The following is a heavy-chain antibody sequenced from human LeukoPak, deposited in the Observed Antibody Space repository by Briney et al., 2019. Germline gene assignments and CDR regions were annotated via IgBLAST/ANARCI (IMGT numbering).Heavy chain of an antibody. CDR1: GFTFSSYA. CDR2: ISGSGGST. D-gene: IGHD2-15*01. Sequence: GVLRLSCAASGFTFSSYAMSWVRQAPGKGLEWVSGISGSGGSTYYADSVKGRFTVSRDNSKNTLYLQMNSLRAEDTAAYYCAKAPGVYCSGGSCYVDYWGQGTLVTVSS. CDR3: AKAPGVYCSGGSCYVDY. J-gene: IGHJ4*02. V-gene: IGHV3-23*01.